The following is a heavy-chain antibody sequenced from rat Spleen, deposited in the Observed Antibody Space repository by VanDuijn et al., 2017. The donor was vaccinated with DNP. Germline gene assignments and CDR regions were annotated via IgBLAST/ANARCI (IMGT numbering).Heavy chain of an antibody. J-gene: IGHJ4*01. CDR2: ISSGEST. CDR1: GFSLINYG. CDR3: ARDRGGPYYAMDA. Sequence: QVQLKESGPGLLQPSQTLSLTCTVSGFSLINYGVSWVRQPPGKGLEWIASISSGESTNYNSALRSRLSISRDTSKSQVFLKMNSLQTEDIATYYCARDRGGPYYAMDAWGQGTSVTVSS. D-gene: IGHD4-3*01. V-gene: IGHV2S12*01.